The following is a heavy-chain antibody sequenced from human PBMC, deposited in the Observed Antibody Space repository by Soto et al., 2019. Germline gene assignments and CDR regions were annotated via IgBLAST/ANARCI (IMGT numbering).Heavy chain of an antibody. V-gene: IGHV3-9*01. CDR2: ISWNSGSI. CDR3: AKDIAGRGSLYYFYGMDV. Sequence: EVQLLESGGGLVQPARSLRLSCTASGFTFDDYAMHWVRQAPGKGLEWVSGISWNSGSIGYADSVKARFTISRDNAKNSLYLQMNSLRAEDTALYYCAKDIAGRGSLYYFYGMDVWGQGTTVTVSS. J-gene: IGHJ6*02. CDR1: GFTFDDYA. D-gene: IGHD2-21*01.